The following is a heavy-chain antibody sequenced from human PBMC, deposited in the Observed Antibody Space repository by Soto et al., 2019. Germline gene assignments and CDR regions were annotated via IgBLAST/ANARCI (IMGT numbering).Heavy chain of an antibody. CDR1: GGTFSSYT. V-gene: IGHV1-69*02. CDR3: ASGYSYYGMDV. Sequence: QVQLVQSGAEVKKPGSSVKVSCKASGGTFSSYTISWVRQAPGQGLEWMGTTIPILGIANYGQKFQGRVTPTVXKSTSTAYMELSSLRSEDTAVYYCASGYSYYGMDVWGQGTTVTVSS. CDR2: TIPILGIA. J-gene: IGHJ6*02. D-gene: IGHD5-18*01.